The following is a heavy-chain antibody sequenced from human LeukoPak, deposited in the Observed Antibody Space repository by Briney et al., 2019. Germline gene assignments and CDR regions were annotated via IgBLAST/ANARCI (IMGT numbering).Heavy chain of an antibody. J-gene: IGHJ4*02. CDR1: GFTFSTYA. V-gene: IGHV3-23*01. CDR2: ISGSGGST. D-gene: IGHD1-1*01. Sequence: GGSLRLSCAASGFTFSTYAMSWVRQAPGKGLEWVSAISGSGGSTYYADSVKGRFTIFRDNSKNTLYLQMNSLRAEDTAVYYCANIFGKRQIDYWGQGTLVTVSS. CDR3: ANIFGKRQIDY.